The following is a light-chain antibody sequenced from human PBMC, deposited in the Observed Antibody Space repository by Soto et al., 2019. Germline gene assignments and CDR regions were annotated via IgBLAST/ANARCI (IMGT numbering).Light chain of an antibody. J-gene: IGKJ2*01. Sequence: EIVLTQSPGTLSLSPGERATLSCRASQSVSTSYLAWYQLKPGQAPRLLIYGASSRATGIPDRFSGSGSGTDFTLTISRLEPEDSAVYYCQQYGSSPYTFGHGTKLEIK. V-gene: IGKV3-20*01. CDR1: QSVSTSY. CDR3: QQYGSSPYT. CDR2: GAS.